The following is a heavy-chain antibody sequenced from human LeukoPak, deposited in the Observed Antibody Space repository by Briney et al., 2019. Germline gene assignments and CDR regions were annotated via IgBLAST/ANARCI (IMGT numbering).Heavy chain of an antibody. Sequence: PGGSLRLSCAASGFTFDDYAMYWVRQAPGKGLEWVSGISWSSGSIGYADSVKGRFTISRDNAKNSLYLQMNSLRAEDTALYYCAKAYGSGSYSLDYWGQGTLVTVSS. V-gene: IGHV3-9*01. CDR1: GFTFDDYA. D-gene: IGHD3-10*01. CDR2: ISWSSGSI. J-gene: IGHJ4*02. CDR3: AKAYGSGSYSLDY.